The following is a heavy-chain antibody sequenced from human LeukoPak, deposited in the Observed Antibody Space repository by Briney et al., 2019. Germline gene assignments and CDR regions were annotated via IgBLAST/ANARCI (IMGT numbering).Heavy chain of an antibody. D-gene: IGHD4-17*01. Sequence: GGSLRLSCAASGFTFSDYEMNWVRQAPGKGLEWLSYISTGGRTIKYADSVKGRFTISRDNARSSLFLQMTNLRVEDTAVYFCARGATVTYYFDHWGQGALVVVSS. J-gene: IGHJ4*02. CDR2: ISTGGRTI. CDR3: ARGATVTYYFDH. CDR1: GFTFSDYE. V-gene: IGHV3-48*03.